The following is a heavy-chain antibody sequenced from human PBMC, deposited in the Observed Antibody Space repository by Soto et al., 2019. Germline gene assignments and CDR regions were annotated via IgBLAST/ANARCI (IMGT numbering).Heavy chain of an antibody. V-gene: IGHV3-15*01. D-gene: IGHD3-10*01. CDR3: TTDMAQGDNDAFDI. CDR1: GFTFSNAW. CDR2: IKSKTDGGTT. Sequence: GGSLRLSCAASGFTFSNAWMSWVRQAPRKGLEWVGRIKSKTDGGTTDYAAPVKGRFTISRDDSKNTLYLKMNRLKTEDKAVYAGTTDMAQGDNDAFDIWGQGTMVTVSS. J-gene: IGHJ3*02.